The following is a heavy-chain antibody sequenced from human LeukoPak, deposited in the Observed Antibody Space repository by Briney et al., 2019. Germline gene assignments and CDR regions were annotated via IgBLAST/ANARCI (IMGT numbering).Heavy chain of an antibody. CDR2: IKQDGSEK. J-gene: IGHJ6*04. Sequence: GGSLRLSCAASGFTFTTYWMNWVRQAPGKGLEWVANIKQDGSEKYYVDSVKGRFTISRDNAKNSLYLQMNSLRAEDTAVYYCGRDVRRGMDVWGKGTTVTVSS. CDR3: GRDVRRGMDV. D-gene: IGHD3-10*02. V-gene: IGHV3-7*03. CDR1: GFTFTTYW.